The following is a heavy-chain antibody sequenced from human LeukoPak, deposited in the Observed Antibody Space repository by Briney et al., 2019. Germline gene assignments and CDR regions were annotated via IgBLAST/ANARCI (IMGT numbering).Heavy chain of an antibody. J-gene: IGHJ6*02. CDR1: GGSISSGGYY. D-gene: IGHD6-25*01. CDR2: IYYSGSS. V-gene: IGHV4-31*03. Sequence: SSQTLSLTCTVSGGSISSGGYYWNWIRQHPGKGLEWIGYIYYSGSSYYNPSLKSRVTISVDTSKNQFSLKLSSVTAADTSVHYCARRGAATSYFMDVWGQGTTVTVSS. CDR3: ARRGAATSYFMDV.